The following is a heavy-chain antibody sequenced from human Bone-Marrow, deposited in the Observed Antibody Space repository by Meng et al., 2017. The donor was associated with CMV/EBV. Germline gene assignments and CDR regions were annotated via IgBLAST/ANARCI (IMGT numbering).Heavy chain of an antibody. V-gene: IGHV4-39*02. CDR1: GGSISSSSYY. J-gene: IGHJ4*02. CDR3: ARDSRVGYYEY. CDR2: IYYSGST. D-gene: IGHD1-26*01. Sequence: GSLRLSCTVSGGSISSSSYYWGWIRQPPGKGLEWIGSIYYSGSTYYNPSLKSRVTISVDTSKNQFSLKLSSVTAADTAVYYCARDSRVGYYEYWGQGTLVTVSS.